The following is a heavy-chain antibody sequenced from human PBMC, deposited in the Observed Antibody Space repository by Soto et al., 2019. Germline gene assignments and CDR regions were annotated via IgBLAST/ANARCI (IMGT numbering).Heavy chain of an antibody. J-gene: IGHJ4*02. V-gene: IGHV4-34*01. CDR1: GGSFSGYY. D-gene: IGHD2-2*01. CDR3: ARTFGGSCSK. CDR2: INHSGST. Sequence: SETLSLTCAVYGGSFSGYYWSWIRQPPGKGLEWIGEINHSGSTNYNPSLKSRVTISVDKSKNQFSLKLSSVTAADTAVYYCARTFGGSCSKWGQGSLVTVSS.